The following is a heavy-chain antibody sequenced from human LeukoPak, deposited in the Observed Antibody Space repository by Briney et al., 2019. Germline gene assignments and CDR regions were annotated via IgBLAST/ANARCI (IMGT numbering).Heavy chain of an antibody. V-gene: IGHV3-30*04. D-gene: IGHD3-16*01. J-gene: IGHJ4*02. CDR1: GFTFSSYA. CDR2: ISYDGSNK. Sequence: QAGGSLRLSCAASGFTFSSYAMHWVRQAPGKGLEWVAVISYDGSNKHYADSVKGRFTISRDNSKNTLYLQMNSLRAEDTAVYYCARGKGEYFDYWGQGTLVTVSS. CDR3: ARGKGEYFDY.